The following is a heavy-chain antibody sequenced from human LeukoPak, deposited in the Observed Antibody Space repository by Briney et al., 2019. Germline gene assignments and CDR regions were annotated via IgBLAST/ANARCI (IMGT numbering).Heavy chain of an antibody. Sequence: ASVKVSCKVSGYTFNSYAISWVRQAPGQGLEWMGWISTYSGDTNYAQKLQGRVTMTTDTSTTTAYMELRSLRSDDTAVYYCARGGSNDPFYYYYYMDVWGKGTTVTVSS. J-gene: IGHJ6*03. CDR1: GYTFNSYA. D-gene: IGHD1-1*01. V-gene: IGHV1-18*01. CDR2: ISTYSGDT. CDR3: ARGGSNDPFYYYYYMDV.